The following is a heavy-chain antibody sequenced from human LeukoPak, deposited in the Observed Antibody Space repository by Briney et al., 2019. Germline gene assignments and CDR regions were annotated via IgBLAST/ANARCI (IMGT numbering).Heavy chain of an antibody. J-gene: IGHJ4*02. Sequence: GGSLRLSCAASGFTVSSNYMSWVRQAPGKGLEWVSVIYSGGSTYYADSVKGRFTISRDNSKNTLYLQMNSLRAEDTAVYYCARGVYLSQFDYWGQGTLVTVSS. CDR2: IYSGGST. CDR3: ARGVYLSQFDY. D-gene: IGHD6-6*01. V-gene: IGHV3-53*01. CDR1: GFTVSSNY.